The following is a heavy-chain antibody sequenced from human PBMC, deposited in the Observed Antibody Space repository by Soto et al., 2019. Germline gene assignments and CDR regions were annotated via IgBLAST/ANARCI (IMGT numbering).Heavy chain of an antibody. D-gene: IGHD5-12*01. Sequence: QLQLVQSGAEVKRPWASVRVSCEASGYPFAKYGISWIRQAPGQGLEWMGWIRPDNGNTEYAQKFQGRVSMTRDTSSNTAYLGVRSLRSDDTPMYYCATSYDSGFDPWGQGTLVSVSS. V-gene: IGHV1-18*04. J-gene: IGHJ5*02. CDR2: IRPDNGNT. CDR1: GYPFAKYG. CDR3: ATSYDSGFDP.